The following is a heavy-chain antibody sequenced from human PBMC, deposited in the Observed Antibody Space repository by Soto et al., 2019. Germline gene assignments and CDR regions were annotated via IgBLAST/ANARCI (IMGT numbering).Heavy chain of an antibody. CDR3: AKGYCTNGVCSYYYYYYGMDV. J-gene: IGHJ6*02. V-gene: IGHV3-23*01. D-gene: IGHD2-8*01. Sequence: PGGSLRLSXAASGFTFSSYAMSWVRQAPGKGLEWVSAISGSGGSTYYADSVKGRFTISRDNSKNTLYLQMNSLRAEDTAVYYCAKGYCTNGVCSYYYYYYGMDVWGQGTTVTVSS. CDR1: GFTFSSYA. CDR2: ISGSGGST.